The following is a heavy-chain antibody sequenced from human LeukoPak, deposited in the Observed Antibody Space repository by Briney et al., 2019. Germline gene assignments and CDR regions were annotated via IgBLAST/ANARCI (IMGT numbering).Heavy chain of an antibody. CDR2: FYNSGKT. J-gene: IGHJ4*02. D-gene: IGHD6-13*01. V-gene: IGHV4-38-2*02. CDR3: ATRGGGRGIAAAGDFDY. Sequence: SETLSLTCTVSDSSITSDFYWGWLRQPPGKGLEWIGSFYNSGKTYYKPSLESRVTISMDTSKKQFSLKVSSVTAADTAVYYCATRGGGRGIAAAGDFDYWGQGILVTVSS. CDR1: DSSITSDFY.